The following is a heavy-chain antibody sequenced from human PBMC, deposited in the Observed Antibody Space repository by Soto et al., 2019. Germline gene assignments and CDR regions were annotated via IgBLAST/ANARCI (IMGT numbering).Heavy chain of an antibody. D-gene: IGHD1-1*01. CDR1: GFTFSSYG. CDR2: ISSSSSYI. Sequence: EVQLVESGGGLVKPGGSLRLSCAASGFTFSSYGMNWVRQAPGKGLEWVSSISSSSSYIYYADSVKGRFTISKDNAKNSLYLQMSSRRAEDTAVYYCASAYDLMDVWGQGITVTVSS. V-gene: IGHV3-21*01. CDR3: ASAYDLMDV. J-gene: IGHJ6*02.